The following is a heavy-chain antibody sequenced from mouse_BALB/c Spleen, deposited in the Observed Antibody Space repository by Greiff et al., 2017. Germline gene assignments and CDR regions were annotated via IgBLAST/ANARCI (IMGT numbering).Heavy chain of an antibody. CDR1: GYTFTSSW. D-gene: IGHD1-2*01. Sequence: QVQLQQSGSVLVRPGASVKLSCKASGYTFTSSWMHWAKQRPGQGLEWIGEIHPNSGNTNYNEKFKGKATLTVDTSSSTAYVDLSSLTSEDSAVYYCARVATRWYFDVWGAGTTVTVSS. CDR3: ARVATRWYFDV. CDR2: IHPNSGNT. V-gene: IGHV1S130*01. J-gene: IGHJ1*01.